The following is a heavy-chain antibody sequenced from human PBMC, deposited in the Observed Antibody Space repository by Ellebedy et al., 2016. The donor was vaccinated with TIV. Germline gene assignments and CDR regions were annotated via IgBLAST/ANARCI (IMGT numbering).Heavy chain of an antibody. CDR3: ASSRYHYYVGNTVFAY. CDR2: VNGGGFVI. D-gene: IGHD3-10*01. Sequence: GESLKISCTASGFTFRSYAMSWVRQAPGKGLEWVAGVNGGGFVIAYADSVKGRFTISRDNSKNTLDLQMNSLRAEDTAIYYCASSRYHYYVGNTVFAYWGQGTLVTVPS. J-gene: IGHJ4*02. CDR1: GFTFRSYA. V-gene: IGHV3-23*01.